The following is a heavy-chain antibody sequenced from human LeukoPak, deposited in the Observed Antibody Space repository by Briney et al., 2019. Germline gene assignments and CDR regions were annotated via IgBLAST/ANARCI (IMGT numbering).Heavy chain of an antibody. CDR3: ARRGSAPNWFDP. J-gene: IGHJ5*02. Sequence: SETLPLTCAVSGYSISSGYYWGWIRQPPGKGLEWIGDIYHSGSTYYNPSLKSRVTISVDTSKNQFSLKLISVTAADTAMYYCARRGSAPNWFDPWGQGTLVTVSS. CDR2: IYHSGST. V-gene: IGHV4-38-2*01. CDR1: GYSISSGYY.